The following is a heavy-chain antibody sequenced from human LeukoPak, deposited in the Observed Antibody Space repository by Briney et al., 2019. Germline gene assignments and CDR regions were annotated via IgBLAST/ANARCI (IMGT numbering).Heavy chain of an antibody. CDR2: IKSKANGETT. V-gene: IGHV3-15*01. Sequence: GGSLKLSCSASGFTFSDAWMGWVRQAPGKGLEWVGRIKSKANGETTHFAAPVKGRFTISRDDSKNTLYLQMSGLKTEDKAVYYCAWGGDYFDFWGRGTLVTVSS. D-gene: IGHD3-16*01. CDR1: GFTFSDAW. J-gene: IGHJ4*02. CDR3: AWGGDYFDF.